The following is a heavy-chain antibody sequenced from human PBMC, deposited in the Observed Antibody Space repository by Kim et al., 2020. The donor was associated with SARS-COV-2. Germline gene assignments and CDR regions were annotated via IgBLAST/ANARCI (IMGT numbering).Heavy chain of an antibody. D-gene: IGHD2-21*02. CDR2: ISAYNGNT. J-gene: IGHJ6*03. Sequence: ASVKVSCKASGYTFTSYGISWVRQAPGQGLEWMGWISAYNGNTNYAQKLQGRVTMTTDTSTSTAYMELRSLRSDDTAVYYCARDGDEYYYYYYMDVWGKGTTVTVSS. CDR3: ARDGDEYYYYYYMDV. CDR1: GYTFTSYG. V-gene: IGHV1-18*01.